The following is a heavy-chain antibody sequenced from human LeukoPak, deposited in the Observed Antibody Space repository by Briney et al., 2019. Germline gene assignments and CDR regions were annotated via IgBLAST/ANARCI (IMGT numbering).Heavy chain of an antibody. CDR2: IWYDGSNK. Sequence: GGSLRLSCAASGFTFSSYGMHWVRQAPGKGLEWVAVIWYDGSNKYYADSVKGRFTISRDNSKNTLYLQMNSLRAEDTAVYYCARGAPMITFGGVIVRFDYWGRGTLVTVSS. CDR3: ARGAPMITFGGVIVRFDY. D-gene: IGHD3-16*02. CDR1: GFTFSSYG. V-gene: IGHV3-33*01. J-gene: IGHJ4*02.